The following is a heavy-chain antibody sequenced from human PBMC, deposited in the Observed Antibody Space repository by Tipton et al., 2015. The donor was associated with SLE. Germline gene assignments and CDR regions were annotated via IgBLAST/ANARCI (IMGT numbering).Heavy chain of an antibody. CDR3: ARDLGSGGAFDI. CDR1: GGSFSGYY. D-gene: IGHD1-26*01. CDR2: INHSGGT. J-gene: IGHJ3*02. Sequence: TLSLTCAVYGGSFSGYYWSWIRQPPGKGLEWIGEINHSGGTNYNPSLKSRVTISVDTSKNQFSLKLTSVTAADTAVYYCARDLGSGGAFDIWGQGTMVTVSS. V-gene: IGHV4-34*01.